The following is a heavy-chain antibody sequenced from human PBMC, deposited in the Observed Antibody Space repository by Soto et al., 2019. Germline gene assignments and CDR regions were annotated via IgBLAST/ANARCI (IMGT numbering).Heavy chain of an antibody. V-gene: IGHV3-30-3*01. CDR2: ISYDGSNK. CDR1: GFAFNTYS. Sequence: GGSLRLSCAASGFAFNTYSMHWVRQAPGRGLEWVAVISYDGSNKFYADSVKGRFTISRDNSKNTLYLEMNSLRGEDTAVYYCAKVSPMGYFFDFWGQGTLVTVSS. CDR3: AKVSPMGYFFDF. J-gene: IGHJ4*02.